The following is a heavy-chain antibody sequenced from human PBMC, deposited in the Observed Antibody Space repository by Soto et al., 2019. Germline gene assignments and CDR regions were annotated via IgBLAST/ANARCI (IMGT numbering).Heavy chain of an antibody. J-gene: IGHJ4*02. CDR3: AKKATTIPIDY. Sequence: QVQLVESGGGLVKPGGSLRLSCAASGFTFSDYYMSWIRQAPGKGLEWVSYISSSGGSAYYADSVKGRFTISRDNSKNTLYLQMNSLRVDDTGVYYCAKKATTIPIDYWGQGTLATVSS. V-gene: IGHV3-11*01. D-gene: IGHD2-21*02. CDR1: GFTFSDYY. CDR2: ISSSGGSA.